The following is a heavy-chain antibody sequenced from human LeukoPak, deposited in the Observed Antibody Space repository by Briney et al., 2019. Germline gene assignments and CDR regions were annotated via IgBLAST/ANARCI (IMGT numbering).Heavy chain of an antibody. D-gene: IGHD2-21*02. CDR3: AREGVTHYFDY. V-gene: IGHV4-30-2*01. CDR1: GGSISSGPYS. CDR2: IYHSGST. J-gene: IGHJ4*02. Sequence: PSQTLSLTCAVSGGSISSGPYSWSWIRQPPGKGLEWIGYIYHSGSTYYNPSLKSRVTISVDTSKNQFSLKLSSVTAADTAVYYCAREGVTHYFDYWGQGTLVTVSS.